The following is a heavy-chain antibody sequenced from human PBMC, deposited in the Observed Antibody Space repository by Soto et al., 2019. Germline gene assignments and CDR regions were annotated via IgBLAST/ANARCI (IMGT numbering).Heavy chain of an antibody. CDR2: ISHDGSNQ. Sequence: VQLVESGGGVVQPGRSLRLSCAVSGLTFSTYGMHWVRQAPGKGLEWVAAISHDGSNQYYGDSVKGRFSISRDHSNNRLYLQMNNLKVEDSAIYFCAKETRSRAVTATRVNGMDVWGQGTTVTVSS. J-gene: IGHJ6*02. V-gene: IGHV3-30*18. CDR3: AKETRSRAVTATRVNGMDV. CDR1: GLTFSTYG. D-gene: IGHD2-21*02.